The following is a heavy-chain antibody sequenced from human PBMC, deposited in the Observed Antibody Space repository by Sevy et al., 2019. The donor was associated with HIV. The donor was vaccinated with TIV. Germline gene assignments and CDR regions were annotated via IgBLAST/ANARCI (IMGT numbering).Heavy chain of an antibody. CDR2: LSFGCGQI. Sequence: GGSLRLSCVASGFTFNKYSMSWVRQAPGKGLERVSTLSFGCGQINYADSVKGRFTISRDNSKNTLYLQMNSLRAEDTAVYYCAREGCTRPHDFWGQGTLVTVSS. V-gene: IGHV3-23*01. J-gene: IGHJ4*02. D-gene: IGHD2-8*01. CDR3: AREGCTRPHDF. CDR1: GFTFNKYS.